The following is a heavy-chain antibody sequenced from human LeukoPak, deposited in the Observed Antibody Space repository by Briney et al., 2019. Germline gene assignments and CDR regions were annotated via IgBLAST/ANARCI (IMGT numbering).Heavy chain of an antibody. D-gene: IGHD6-13*01. CDR3: ARDDSWGFDY. V-gene: IGHV3-21*05. CDR1: GFTFSDFS. Sequence: PGGSLTLSCAASGFTFSDFSMNWVRQAPGKGLEWVADIRGSGSGMGRGNYSADSVQGRFTISRDNAKNSLYLQMNSRRAEDTAFYYCARDDSWGFDYWGQGALVTVSS. CDR2: IRGSGSGMGRGN. J-gene: IGHJ4*02.